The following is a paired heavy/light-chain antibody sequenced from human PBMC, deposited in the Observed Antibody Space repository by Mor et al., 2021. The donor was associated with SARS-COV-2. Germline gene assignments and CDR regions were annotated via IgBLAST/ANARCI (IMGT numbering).Heavy chain of an antibody. Sequence: EVQLVESGGGLVQPGRSLRLSCAASGFSFNHYAMHWVRQAPGKGLEWVSGISWSSGSIGYGDSVKGRFTISRDNAKNSLYLQMNSLRAEDTALYYCAKDRSTDDRWSWLDTWGQGTLVTVSS. CDR1: GFSFNHYA. CDR3: AKDRSTDDRWSWLDT. CDR2: ISWSSGSI. J-gene: IGHJ5*02. V-gene: IGHV3-9*01. D-gene: IGHD4-17*01.
Light chain of an antibody. J-gene: IGKJ4*01. CDR1: RSVLYSSNNRNY. Sequence: IVMTQSPDSLAVSLGERATINCKSSRSVLYSSNNRNYLAWYQQKPGQPPRLLIYWASARESGVPDRFSGSGSGTDFTLTISSLQAEDVAVYYCQQYYSTPQLTFGGGTKVEIK. CDR2: WAS. V-gene: IGKV4-1*01. CDR3: QQYYSTPQLT.